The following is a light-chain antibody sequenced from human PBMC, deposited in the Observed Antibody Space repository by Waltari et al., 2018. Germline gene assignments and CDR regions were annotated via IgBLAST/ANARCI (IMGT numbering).Light chain of an antibody. J-gene: IGKJ1*01. V-gene: IGKV1-5*03. Sequence: DIQMTQSPSTLSPSVGDRVTITCRASQRISPWLAWFQQKPGKAPKLLIYKESILQSGVPSRFSGSGAGTEYTLTISSLQPDDLATYYCQDYNTYTFGQGTKVGIK. CDR2: KES. CDR3: QDYNTYT. CDR1: QRISPW.